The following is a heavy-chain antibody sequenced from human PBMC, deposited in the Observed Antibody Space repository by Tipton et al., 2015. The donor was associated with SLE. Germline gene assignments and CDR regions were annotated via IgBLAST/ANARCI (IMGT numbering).Heavy chain of an antibody. V-gene: IGHV4-61*01. CDR2: IYDSGST. Sequence: LRLSCTVSGGSVSSCSVYWNWIRRPPGQGLDSICNIYDSGSTNYNPSHKSRVTISVDTSKNQFSLELSSVTAADTAVYYSANYDILTGYLDYWGQGTLVTVSS. J-gene: IGHJ4*02. CDR1: GGSVSSCSVY. D-gene: IGHD3-9*01. CDR3: ANYDILTGYLDY.